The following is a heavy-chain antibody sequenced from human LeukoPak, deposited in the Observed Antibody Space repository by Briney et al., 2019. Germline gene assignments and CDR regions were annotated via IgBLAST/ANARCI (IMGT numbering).Heavy chain of an antibody. CDR2: ISGSGGST. CDR3: AKVVGGIAVAGTGSVDY. V-gene: IGHV3-23*01. D-gene: IGHD6-19*01. Sequence: GGSLRLSCAASGFTVSTNYMSWVRQAPGKGLEWVSAISGSGGSTYYADSVKGRFTISRDNSKNTLYLQMNSLRAEDTAVYYCAKVVGGIAVAGTGSVDYWGQGTLVTVSS. J-gene: IGHJ4*02. CDR1: GFTVSTNY.